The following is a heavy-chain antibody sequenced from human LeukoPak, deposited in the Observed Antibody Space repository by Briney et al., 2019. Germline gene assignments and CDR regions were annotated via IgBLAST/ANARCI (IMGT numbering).Heavy chain of an antibody. D-gene: IGHD6-6*01. CDR1: GGSISSYY. Sequence: SETLSLTCTVSGGSISSYYWSWIRQPPGKGLEWIGYIYYSGSTNYNPSLKSRVTISVDTSKNQFSLKLSSATAADTAVYYCARGVHGRSYYFDYWGQGTLVTVSS. CDR2: IYYSGST. CDR3: ARGVHGRSYYFDY. V-gene: IGHV4-59*01. J-gene: IGHJ4*02.